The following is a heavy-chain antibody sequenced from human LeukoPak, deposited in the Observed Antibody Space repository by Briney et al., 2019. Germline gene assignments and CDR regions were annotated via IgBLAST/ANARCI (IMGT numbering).Heavy chain of an antibody. Sequence: PGGSLRLSCAASGFTFGSYAMTWVRQAPGKGLEWVSAISDSGRSTYYADSVKGRFTISRDNSKNTLHLQMNSLRDEDTAVYYCAKGVARQSEQHYGDYDYWGQGTLVTVSS. CDR3: AKGVARQSEQHYGDYDY. V-gene: IGHV3-23*01. J-gene: IGHJ4*02. CDR1: GFTFGSYA. D-gene: IGHD4-17*01. CDR2: ISDSGRST.